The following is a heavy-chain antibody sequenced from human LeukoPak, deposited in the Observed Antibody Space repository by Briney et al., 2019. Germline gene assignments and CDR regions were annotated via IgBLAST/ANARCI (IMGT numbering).Heavy chain of an antibody. CDR2: INHSGST. D-gene: IGHD4-23*01. V-gene: IGHV4-38-2*02. Sequence: SETLSLTCTVSGYSISSGYYWGWIRQPPGKGLEWIGEINHSGSTNYNPSLKSRVTISVDTSKNQFSLKLSSVTAADTAVYYCATWTPYGGKPYFDYWGQGTLVTVSS. J-gene: IGHJ4*02. CDR3: ATWTPYGGKPYFDY. CDR1: GYSISSGYY.